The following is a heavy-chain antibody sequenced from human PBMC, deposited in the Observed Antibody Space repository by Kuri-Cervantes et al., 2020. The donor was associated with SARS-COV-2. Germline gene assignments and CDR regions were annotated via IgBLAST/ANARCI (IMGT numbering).Heavy chain of an antibody. J-gene: IGHJ4*02. Sequence: GESLKISCAASGFSVSGKFISWLRQAPGKGLEWVSVVYLDGRADYADSVKGRFTISRDNSKNTVYLQLSGLRVEDTAVYYCGKMYNLQVDYWGQGTRVTVSS. CDR2: VYLDGRA. CDR1: GFSVSGKF. D-gene: IGHD1-1*01. V-gene: IGHV3-53*01. CDR3: GKMYNLQVDY.